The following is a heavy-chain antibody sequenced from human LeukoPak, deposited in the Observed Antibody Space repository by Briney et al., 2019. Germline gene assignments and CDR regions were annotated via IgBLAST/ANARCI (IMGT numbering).Heavy chain of an antibody. CDR1: GASISNGDYY. J-gene: IGHJ4*02. CDR2: ISYSGST. Sequence: SETLSLTCTVSGASISNGDYYWSWTRQPPGKGLEWIGYISYSGSTYYNPSLKSRLTISVDTSKNQFSLKLSSVTATDTAVYYCARSTAAGTYYFDYWGQGTLVTVSS. CDR3: ARSTAAGTYYFDY. V-gene: IGHV4-30-4*08. D-gene: IGHD6-13*01.